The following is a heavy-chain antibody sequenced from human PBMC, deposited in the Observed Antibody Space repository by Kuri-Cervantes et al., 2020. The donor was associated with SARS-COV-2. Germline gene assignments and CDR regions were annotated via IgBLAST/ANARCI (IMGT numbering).Heavy chain of an antibody. CDR3: ARDMTFDAYGDYFYYYMDV. Sequence: GESLKISCAASGFTFSSYAMSWVRQAPGKGLEWVSAISGSGGSTYYADSVKGRFTISRDNSKNTLYLEMDGLRPEDTAVYYCARDMTFDAYGDYFYYYMDVWGKGTTVTVSS. D-gene: IGHD3-16*01. J-gene: IGHJ6*03. V-gene: IGHV3-23*01. CDR1: GFTFSSYA. CDR2: ISGSGGST.